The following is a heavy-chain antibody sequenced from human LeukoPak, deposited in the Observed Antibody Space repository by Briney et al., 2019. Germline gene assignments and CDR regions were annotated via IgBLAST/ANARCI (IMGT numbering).Heavy chain of an antibody. Sequence: GGSLRLSCAASGFTFSSYSMNWVRQAPGKGLEWVSSISSSSSYIHYADSVKGRFTISRDDAKNSLSLQMNSLRGEDTAVYYCARGGRIAAAGTYYYYGMDVWGQGTTVTVSS. CDR3: ARGGRIAAAGTYYYYGMDV. CDR1: GFTFSSYS. CDR2: ISSSSSYI. D-gene: IGHD6-13*01. V-gene: IGHV3-21*01. J-gene: IGHJ6*02.